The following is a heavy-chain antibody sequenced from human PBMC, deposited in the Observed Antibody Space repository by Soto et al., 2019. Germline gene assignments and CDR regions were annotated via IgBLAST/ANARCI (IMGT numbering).Heavy chain of an antibody. Sequence: EVQLVQSGAEVKKPGESLKISCKGSGYSFTSYWIGWVRQMPGKGLEWMGIIYPGDSDTRYSPSFQGQVTISADKSISTAYLQWSSLKASDTAMYYCARRSHVWYDSSSYLPPGSFDIWGQGTMVTVSS. CDR3: ARRSHVWYDSSSYLPPGSFDI. CDR2: IYPGDSDT. J-gene: IGHJ3*02. D-gene: IGHD3-22*01. CDR1: GYSFTSYW. V-gene: IGHV5-51*01.